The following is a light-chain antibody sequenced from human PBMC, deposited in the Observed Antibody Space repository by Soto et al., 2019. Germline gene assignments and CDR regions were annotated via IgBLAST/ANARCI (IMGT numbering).Light chain of an antibody. Sequence: DIQMTQSPSSLSASVGDRVTITCRASQSISTYLNWYQQKPGKAPKLLIYAASSLQSGVPSRFRGSGSGTEFTLTISSLQPEDFATYYCQQSYSTPLTFGPGTKGDIK. V-gene: IGKV1-39*01. CDR2: AAS. CDR1: QSISTY. CDR3: QQSYSTPLT. J-gene: IGKJ3*01.